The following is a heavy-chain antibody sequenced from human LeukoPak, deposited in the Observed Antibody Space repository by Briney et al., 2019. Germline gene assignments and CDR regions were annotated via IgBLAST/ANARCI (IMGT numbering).Heavy chain of an antibody. V-gene: IGHV4-34*01. CDR1: GGSFSGYY. J-gene: IGHJ5*02. CDR2: INHSGGT. CDR3: ARGKGFDSKNWFDP. D-gene: IGHD3-9*01. Sequence: SETLSLTCAVYGGSFSGYYWSWIRQPPGKGLEWIGEINHSGGTNYNPSLKSRVTISVDTSKNQFSLKLSSVTAADTAVYYCARGKGFDSKNWFDPWGQGTLVTVSS.